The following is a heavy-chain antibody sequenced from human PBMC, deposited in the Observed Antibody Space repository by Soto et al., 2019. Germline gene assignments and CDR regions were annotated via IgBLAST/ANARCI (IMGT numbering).Heavy chain of an antibody. CDR3: AKNRGRWLQFTYFDY. CDR1: GFTFDDYT. CDR2: ISWDGGST. Sequence: GGSLRLSCAASGFTFDDYTMHWVRQAPGKGLEWDSLISWDGGSTYYADSVKGRFTISRDNSKNSLYLQMNSLRTEDTALYYCAKNRGRWLQFTYFDYWGQGTLVTVSS. V-gene: IGHV3-43*01. J-gene: IGHJ4*02. D-gene: IGHD5-12*01.